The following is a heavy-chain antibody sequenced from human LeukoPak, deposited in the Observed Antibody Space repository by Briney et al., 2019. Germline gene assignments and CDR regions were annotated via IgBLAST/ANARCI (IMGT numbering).Heavy chain of an antibody. D-gene: IGHD6-19*01. Sequence: GGSLRLSCAASGFTFSSYAMSWVRQAPGKGLEWVSAISGSGGSTYYADSVKGRFTISRDNSKNTLYLQMNSLRAEDTAVYYCAKELRRIAVAGTNPDYWGQGTLVTVSS. CDR1: GFTFSSYA. CDR2: ISGSGGST. CDR3: AKELRRIAVAGTNPDY. J-gene: IGHJ4*02. V-gene: IGHV3-23*01.